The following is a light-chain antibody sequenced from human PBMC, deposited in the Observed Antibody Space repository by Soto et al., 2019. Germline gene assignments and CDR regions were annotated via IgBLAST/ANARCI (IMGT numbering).Light chain of an antibody. J-gene: IGKJ1*01. V-gene: IGKV3-11*01. CDR2: GAS. Sequence: EIVWTQSPATLSLSPCERCALSCSASQSVSSNRLAWYQHKPGQAPRLLISGASNRATGTPARFSGSGSGTDFPLTISSLEPEDFAVYYCQQCSTSPLTFGQGTKVDIK. CDR1: QSVSSN. CDR3: QQCSTSPLT.